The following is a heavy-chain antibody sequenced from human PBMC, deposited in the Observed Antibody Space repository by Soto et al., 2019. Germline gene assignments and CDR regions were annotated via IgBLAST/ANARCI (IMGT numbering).Heavy chain of an antibody. CDR1: GYTFTNYG. CDR2: ISAYNDNT. V-gene: IGHV1-18*01. J-gene: IGHJ4*02. CDR3: ATRAPRDPVFFNY. D-gene: IGHD3-10*01. Sequence: QVQLVQSGAEVKKPGASVKVSCKASGYTFTNYGITWVRQAPGQGLEWMGWISAYNDNTNYAQKFQGRVTMTTDTSTSTGYMGLRRLRSDDTAVYFCATRAPRDPVFFNYWGQGTLVTVSS.